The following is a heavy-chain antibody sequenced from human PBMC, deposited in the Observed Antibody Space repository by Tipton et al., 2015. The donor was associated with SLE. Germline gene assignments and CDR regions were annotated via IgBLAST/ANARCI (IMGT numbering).Heavy chain of an antibody. J-gene: IGHJ3*02. V-gene: IGHV3-9*01. CDR1: GFTFDDYA. D-gene: IGHD3-22*01. Sequence: RSLRLSCAASGFTFDDYAMHWVRQAPGKGLEWVSGISWNSGSIGYADSVKGRFTISRDNAKNSLYLQMNSLRAEDTALYYCAKDLDLRYYDSSGGAFDIWGQGTMVTVSS. CDR3: AKDLDLRYYDSSGGAFDI. CDR2: ISWNSGSI.